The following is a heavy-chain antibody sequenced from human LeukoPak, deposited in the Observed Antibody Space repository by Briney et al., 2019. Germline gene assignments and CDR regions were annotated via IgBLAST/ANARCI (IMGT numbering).Heavy chain of an antibody. J-gene: IGHJ4*02. CDR3: AKVGRARIAVAGSFDF. CDR2: INYSGEST. D-gene: IGHD6-19*01. CDR1: GFTFTSSA. Sequence: GGSLRLSCAASGFTFTSSAMSWVRQAPGKGLEWVSTINYSGESTYYADSLKGRLTISRDNSKNTLYLQMNALRADDTAVYYCAKVGRARIAVAGSFDFWGQGTLVTVSS. V-gene: IGHV3-23*01.